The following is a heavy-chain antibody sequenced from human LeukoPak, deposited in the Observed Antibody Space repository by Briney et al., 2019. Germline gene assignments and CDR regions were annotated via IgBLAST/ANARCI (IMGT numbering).Heavy chain of an antibody. V-gene: IGHV3-23*01. J-gene: IGHJ4*02. D-gene: IGHD3-10*01. Sequence: GGSLRLSCAASGFTFSSYAMSWVRQAPGRGLEWVSAISGSGGSTYYADSVKGRFTISRDNSKNTLYLQMNSLRAEDTAVYYCAKSGVLFGAYYFDYWGQGALVTVSS. CDR2: ISGSGGST. CDR3: AKSGVLFGAYYFDY. CDR1: GFTFSSYA.